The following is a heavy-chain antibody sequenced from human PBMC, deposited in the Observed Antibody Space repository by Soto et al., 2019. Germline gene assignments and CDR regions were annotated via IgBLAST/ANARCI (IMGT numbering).Heavy chain of an antibody. CDR3: ATQLVDYYYYYMDV. J-gene: IGHJ6*03. CDR1: GGTFSSYT. Sequence: SVQVSCKASGGTFSSYTISWVRQAPGQGLEWMGRIIPILGIANYAQKFQGRVTITADKSTSTAYMELSSLRTEDTAVYYCATQLVDYYYYYMDVWGKGTTVTVSS. V-gene: IGHV1-69*02. CDR2: IIPILGIA. D-gene: IGHD6-13*01.